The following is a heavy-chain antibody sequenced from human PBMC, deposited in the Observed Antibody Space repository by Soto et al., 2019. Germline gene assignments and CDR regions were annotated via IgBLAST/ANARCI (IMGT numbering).Heavy chain of an antibody. CDR3: ARVSRDYYDSSGYHNWFDP. CDR1: GGSISSGDYY. J-gene: IGHJ5*02. CDR2: IYHSGST. V-gene: IGHV4-30-2*01. D-gene: IGHD3-22*01. Sequence: SETLSLTCTVSGGSISSGDYYWSWIRQPPGKGLEWIGYIYHSGSTYYNPSLKSRVTISVDRSKNQFSLKLSSVTAADTAVYYCARVSRDYYDSSGYHNWFDPWGQGTLVTVSS.